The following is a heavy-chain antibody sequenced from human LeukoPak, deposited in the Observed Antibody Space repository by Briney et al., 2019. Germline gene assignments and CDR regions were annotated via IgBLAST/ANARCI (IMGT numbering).Heavy chain of an antibody. CDR3: ARDMAYYDSSGYYYYFDY. J-gene: IGHJ4*02. Sequence: GASVKVSCKASGYTFTSYDINWVRQAPGQGLEWMGGIIPIFGTANYAQKFQGRVTITTDESTSTAYMELSSLRSEDTAVYYCARDMAYYDSSGYYYYFDYWGQGTLVTVSS. CDR1: GYTFTSYD. V-gene: IGHV1-69*05. CDR2: IIPIFGTA. D-gene: IGHD3-22*01.